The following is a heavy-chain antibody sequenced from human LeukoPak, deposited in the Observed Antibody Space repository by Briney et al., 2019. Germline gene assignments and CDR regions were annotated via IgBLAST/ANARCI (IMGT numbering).Heavy chain of an antibody. Sequence: GGSLRLSCAASGFTFSSYAMSWVRQAPGKGLAWVSAISGSGGSTYYADSVKGRFTISRDNSKNTLYLQMNSLRAEDTAVYYCAKTTYYDFWSGYSLDYWGQGTLVTVSS. CDR3: AKTTYYDFWSGYSLDY. CDR1: GFTFSSYA. D-gene: IGHD3-3*01. J-gene: IGHJ4*02. CDR2: ISGSGGST. V-gene: IGHV3-23*01.